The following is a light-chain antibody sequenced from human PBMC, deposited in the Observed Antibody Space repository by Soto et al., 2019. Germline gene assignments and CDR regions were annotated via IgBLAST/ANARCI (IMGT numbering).Light chain of an antibody. CDR3: TAYPINSPRVI. Sequence: QSALTQPASVSGSPGQSITISCTGTSSDVGDYNFVSWYQQHPGKAPKFMIYNVTDRPSGISNRFSGSKSGNTASLTISGLQAEDEADYYCTAYPINSPRVIFGGGTKLTVL. CDR2: NVT. CDR1: SSDVGDYNF. V-gene: IGLV2-14*01. J-gene: IGLJ2*01.